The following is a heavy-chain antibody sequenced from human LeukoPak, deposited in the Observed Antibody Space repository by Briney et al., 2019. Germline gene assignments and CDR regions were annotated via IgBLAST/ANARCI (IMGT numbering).Heavy chain of an antibody. Sequence: SETLSLTCTVSGGSISTYYWSWIRQSPGKGLEWIADISASGGTNYNPSLESRVTVSIDSSKNQFSLKWSSVTAADTAVFYCARSPHNSAWYEKWFDPWGQGTLVTVSS. J-gene: IGHJ5*02. CDR3: ARSPHNSAWYEKWFDP. CDR1: GGSISTYY. CDR2: ISASGGT. D-gene: IGHD6-19*01. V-gene: IGHV4-4*08.